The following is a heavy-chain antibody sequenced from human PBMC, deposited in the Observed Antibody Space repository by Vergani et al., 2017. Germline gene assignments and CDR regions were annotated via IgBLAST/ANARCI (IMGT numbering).Heavy chain of an antibody. CDR1: GFTFSSYA. D-gene: IGHD3-3*01. Sequence: QVQLVESGGGVVQPGRSLRLSCAASGFTFSSYAMHWVRQAPGKGLEWVAVISYDGSNKYYADSVKGRFTISRDNSKNTLYLQMNSLRAEDTAVYYCARDYPVSPSYYDFWSGSTIDYWGQGTLVTVSS. CDR3: ARDYPVSPSYYDFWSGSTIDY. V-gene: IGHV3-30-3*01. CDR2: ISYDGSNK. J-gene: IGHJ4*02.